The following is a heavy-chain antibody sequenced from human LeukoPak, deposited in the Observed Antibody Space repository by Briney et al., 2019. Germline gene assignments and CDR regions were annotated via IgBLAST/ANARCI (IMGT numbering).Heavy chain of an antibody. CDR3: AKGAREPPNYYGSGSYWALFDY. CDR2: ISGSGGST. Sequence: VGSLRLSCAASGFTFSSYAMSWVRQAPGKGLEWVSAISGSGGSTYYADSVKGRFTISRDNSKNTLYLQMNSLRAEDTAVYYCAKGAREPPNYYGSGSYWALFDYWGQGTLVTVSS. J-gene: IGHJ4*02. CDR1: GFTFSSYA. V-gene: IGHV3-23*01. D-gene: IGHD3-10*01.